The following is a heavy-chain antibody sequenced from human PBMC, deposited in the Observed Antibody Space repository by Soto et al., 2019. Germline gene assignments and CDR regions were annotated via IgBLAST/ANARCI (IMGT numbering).Heavy chain of an antibody. D-gene: IGHD2-2*01. CDR1: GYTFTSYG. J-gene: IGHJ6*03. Sequence: ASVKVSCKASGYTFTSYGISWVRQAPGQGLEWMGWISAYNGNTNYAQKLQGRVTMTTDTSTSTAYMELRSLRSDDTAVYYCASGRGVCSSTSCPYYYYYMDVWGKGTTVTVSS. V-gene: IGHV1-18*01. CDR3: ASGRGVCSSTSCPYYYYYMDV. CDR2: ISAYNGNT.